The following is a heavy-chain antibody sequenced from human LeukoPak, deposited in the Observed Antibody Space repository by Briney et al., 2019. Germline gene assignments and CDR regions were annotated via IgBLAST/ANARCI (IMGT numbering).Heavy chain of an antibody. CDR2: IIPIFGTA. CDR3: ARAGYSYGDAFDY. J-gene: IGHJ4*02. CDR1: GGTFSTYA. D-gene: IGHD5-18*01. V-gene: IGHV1-69*01. Sequence: ASVKVSCKTSGGTFSTYAIDWVRQAPGQGLEWMGGIIPIFGTANYAQKFQGRVTITADESTSIAYMELSSLRSEDTAVYHCARAGYSYGDAFDYWGQGTVVTVSS.